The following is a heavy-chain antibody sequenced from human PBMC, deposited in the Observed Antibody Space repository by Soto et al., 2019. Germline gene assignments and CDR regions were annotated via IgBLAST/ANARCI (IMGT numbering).Heavy chain of an antibody. J-gene: IGHJ6*02. CDR2: ISAYNGNT. V-gene: IGHV1-18*01. Sequence: QVQLVQSGAEVKKPGASVKVSCKASGYTFTSYGISWVRQAPGQGLEGMGWISAYNGNTNYAQKLQGRVTMTTDTTTSTAYMELRSLRSDDTAVYYCARDTRFLELLYHYYYYGMDVWGQGTTVTVSS. CDR1: GYTFTSYG. CDR3: ARDTRFLELLYHYYYYGMDV. D-gene: IGHD3-3*01.